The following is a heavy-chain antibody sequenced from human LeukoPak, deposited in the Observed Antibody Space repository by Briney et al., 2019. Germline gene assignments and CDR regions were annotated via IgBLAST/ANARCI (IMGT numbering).Heavy chain of an antibody. CDR2: INTNGANT. J-gene: IGHJ4*02. Sequence: GGSLRPSCSASGFTFKSYAMHWVRQAPGKGLEYVSSINTNGANTYYADSVKGRFTISRDNSRNTVYVQMNSLTPEDTAVYYCVKGLNYSSSQMDSWGQGTLVSVSS. CDR3: VKGLNYSSSQMDS. D-gene: IGHD6-6*01. V-gene: IGHV3-64*05. CDR1: GFTFKSYA.